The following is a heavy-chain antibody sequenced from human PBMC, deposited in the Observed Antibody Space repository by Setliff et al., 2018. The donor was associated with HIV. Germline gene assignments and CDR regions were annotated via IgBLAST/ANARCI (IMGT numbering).Heavy chain of an antibody. J-gene: IGHJ4*02. V-gene: IGHV4-4*09. CDR2: IYTSGST. CDR3: ARGLSFYDPGGFDY. Sequence: SETLSLTCTVSGGSFSDYYRSWIRQPPGKGLEWIGYIYTSGSTNYNPSLKSRVTMSVDTSKNQFSLRLTSVTAADTAVYYCARGLSFYDPGGFDYWGQGTLVTVSS. CDR1: GGSFSDYY. D-gene: IGHD3-22*01.